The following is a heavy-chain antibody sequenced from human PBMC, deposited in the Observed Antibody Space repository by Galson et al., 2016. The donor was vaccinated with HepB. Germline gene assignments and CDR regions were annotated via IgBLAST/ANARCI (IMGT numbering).Heavy chain of an antibody. CDR1: GFSFDSYA. CDR3: AKASGSRYHKGLNWFDP. Sequence: SLRLSCAASGFSFDSYAMTWVRQAPGTGLEWVSTISYSSRATYYADSVKGRFTISRDTSKNTLYLEMNSLRAEDTAVYYCAKASGSRYHKGLNWFDPWGQGTLVTVSS. V-gene: IGHV3-23*01. CDR2: ISYSSRAT. J-gene: IGHJ5*02. D-gene: IGHD3-3*01.